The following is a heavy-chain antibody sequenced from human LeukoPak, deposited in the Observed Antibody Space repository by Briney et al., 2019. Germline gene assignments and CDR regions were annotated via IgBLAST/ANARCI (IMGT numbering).Heavy chain of an antibody. CDR3: ARGTTELSFDI. J-gene: IGHJ3*02. V-gene: IGHV3-23*01. Sequence: GGSLRLSCAASGFTFSNYGMSWVRQAPGKGLEWVSAISGSGGSTYYADSVKGRFTISRDNSKNTLYLQMNSLRAEDTAVYYCARGTTELSFDIWGQGTMVTVSS. CDR1: GFTFSNYG. CDR2: ISGSGGST. D-gene: IGHD4-17*01.